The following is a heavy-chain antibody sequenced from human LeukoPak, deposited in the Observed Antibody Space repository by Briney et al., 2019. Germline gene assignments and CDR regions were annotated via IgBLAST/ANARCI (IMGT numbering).Heavy chain of an antibody. Sequence: GRSLRLSCAASGFTFSSYGMHWVRQAPGKGLEWVAVISYDGSNKYYADSVKGRFTISRDNSKNTLYLQMNSLRAEDTAVYYCAKVIHFGGDLNWFDPWGQGTLVTVSS. V-gene: IGHV3-30*18. CDR2: ISYDGSNK. J-gene: IGHJ5*02. D-gene: IGHD2-21*02. CDR3: AKVIHFGGDLNWFDP. CDR1: GFTFSSYG.